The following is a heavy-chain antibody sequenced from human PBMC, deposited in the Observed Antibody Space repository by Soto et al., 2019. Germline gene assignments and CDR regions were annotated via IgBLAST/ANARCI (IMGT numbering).Heavy chain of an antibody. J-gene: IGHJ6*02. CDR2: ISGSGGST. Sequence: VRLSWAASGVTFSSYAMSWVRQAPLKGLEWVSAISGSGGSTYYADSVKGRFTISRDNSKNTLYLQMNSLRAEGTAVYYCAKVGKTEGYCSGGSCYGWNYYYGMDVWGQGTTVT. V-gene: IGHV3-23*01. CDR3: AKVGKTEGYCSGGSCYGWNYYYGMDV. CDR1: GVTFSSYA. D-gene: IGHD2-15*01.